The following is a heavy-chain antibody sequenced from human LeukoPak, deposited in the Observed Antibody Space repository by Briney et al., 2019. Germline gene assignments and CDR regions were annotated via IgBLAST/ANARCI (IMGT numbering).Heavy chain of an antibody. Sequence: GGSLRLSCAASGFTFDDYAMHWVRQAPGKGLEWVPLISWDGGSTYYADSVKGRFTISRDNSNNSLYLQMNSLRDEDSALYYCAKGQLGYYGVDVWGKGTTVTVSS. J-gene: IGHJ6*04. CDR2: ISWDGGST. CDR1: GFTFDDYA. CDR3: AKGQLGYYGVDV. V-gene: IGHV3-43D*04. D-gene: IGHD6-13*01.